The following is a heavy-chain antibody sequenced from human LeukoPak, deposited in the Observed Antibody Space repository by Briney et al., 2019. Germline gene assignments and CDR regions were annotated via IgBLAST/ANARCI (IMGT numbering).Heavy chain of an antibody. CDR3: ARDLPGAARGFDY. Sequence: SGGSLRLSCAASGFTVSDNFMSWVRQAPGKGLEWVSTLYTNDATYYEDSVKGQFTISRDSSKNTLYFQMSSVRIEDTAVYYCARDLPGAARGFDYWGQGTLVTVSS. V-gene: IGHV3-53*01. J-gene: IGHJ4*02. CDR2: LYTNDAT. D-gene: IGHD7-27*01. CDR1: GFTVSDNF.